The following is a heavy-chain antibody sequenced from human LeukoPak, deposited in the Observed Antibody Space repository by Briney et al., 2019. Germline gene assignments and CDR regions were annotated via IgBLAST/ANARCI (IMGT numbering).Heavy chain of an antibody. V-gene: IGHV3-74*01. Sequence: PGGSLRLSCAASGFTFSSYWMHWVRQAPGKGLVWVSRINTDGSSTSCADSVKGRFTISRDNAKNSLYLQMNSLRAEDTAVYYCARDRSSGYDDAFDIWGQGTMVTVSS. D-gene: IGHD5-12*01. J-gene: IGHJ3*02. CDR1: GFTFSSYW. CDR2: INTDGSST. CDR3: ARDRSSGYDDAFDI.